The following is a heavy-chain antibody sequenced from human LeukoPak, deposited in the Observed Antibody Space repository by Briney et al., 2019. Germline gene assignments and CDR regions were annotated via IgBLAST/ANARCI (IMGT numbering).Heavy chain of an antibody. V-gene: IGHV3-23*01. CDR2: ITGSGGST. D-gene: IGHD3-10*01. CDR3: AKYGLAGSGRFHDASDI. Sequence: GGSLRLSCAASGFTFSSYGMTWVRQAPGKGLEWVSAITGSGGSTYYADSVKGQSTISRDNSKNTLYLQMNGLRAEDTAVYYCAKYGLAGSGRFHDASDIWGQGTMVTVSA. CDR1: GFTFSSYG. J-gene: IGHJ3*02.